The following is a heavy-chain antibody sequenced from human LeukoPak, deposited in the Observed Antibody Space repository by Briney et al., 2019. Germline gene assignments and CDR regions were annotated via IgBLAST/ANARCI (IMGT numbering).Heavy chain of an antibody. J-gene: IGHJ4*02. CDR3: AGLLSSGYWVPFDY. V-gene: IGHV5-51*01. CDR1: GYSFPSYW. Sequence: HGESLKISCKGSGYSFPSYWIGWVRQMPGKGLEWMGIIYPGDSDTRYSPSFQGQVTISADKSITTAYLQWSSLKPSDTAMYYCAGLLSSGYWVPFDYWGQGALVTVSS. D-gene: IGHD3-22*01. CDR2: IYPGDSDT.